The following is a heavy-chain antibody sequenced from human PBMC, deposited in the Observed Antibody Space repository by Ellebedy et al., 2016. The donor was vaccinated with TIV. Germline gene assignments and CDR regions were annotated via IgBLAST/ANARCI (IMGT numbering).Heavy chain of an antibody. CDR1: GFTFSTYG. Sequence: ASVKVSXXASGFTFSTYGISWVRQAPGQGLEWVGWISGYNGDTNYAQRLQGRVTMTTDTSTNTTYMELRSLTSDDTAVYYCARETKAVPHTFRSIPNDYWGQGTLVTVSS. CDR2: ISGYNGDT. V-gene: IGHV1-18*01. J-gene: IGHJ4*02. CDR3: ARETKAVPHTFRSIPNDY. D-gene: IGHD1-14*01.